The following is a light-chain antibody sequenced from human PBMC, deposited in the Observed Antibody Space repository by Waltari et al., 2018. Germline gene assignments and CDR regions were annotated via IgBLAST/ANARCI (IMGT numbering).Light chain of an antibody. J-gene: IGKJ4*01. CDR1: QSINTN. V-gene: IGKV3-15*01. Sequence: EIVMTQSPATLSVSPGEGATLSCRASQSINTNLAWYQQKPGQPPSLLIFGASTRATGIPDRFSGSGSGTEFTITISSLQSEDFAAYFCQHYNNWPLTFGGGTKVEIK. CDR2: GAS. CDR3: QHYNNWPLT.